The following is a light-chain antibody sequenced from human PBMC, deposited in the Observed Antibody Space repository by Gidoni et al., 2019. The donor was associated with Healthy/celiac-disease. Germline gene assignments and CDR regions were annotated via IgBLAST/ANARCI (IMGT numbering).Light chain of an antibody. CDR3: QQYGSSPPYT. CDR2: GAS. CDR1: QSVSSSY. J-gene: IGKJ2*01. V-gene: IGKV3-20*01. Sequence: IVLTQSPATLSLSPGERATLSCRASQSVSSSYLAWYQQKPGQAPRLLIYGASSRATGIPDRFSGSGSGTDFALTISRLEPEDFAVYYCQQYGSSPPYTFXXXTRLEIK.